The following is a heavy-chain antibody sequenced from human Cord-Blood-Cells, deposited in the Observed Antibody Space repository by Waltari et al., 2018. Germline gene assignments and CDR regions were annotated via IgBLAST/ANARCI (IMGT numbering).Heavy chain of an antibody. J-gene: IGHJ4*02. CDR2: CDPEDGET. V-gene: IGHV1-24*01. CDR3: ATAYYYGSGSYYNFDY. CDR1: GYTLTELS. D-gene: IGHD3-10*01. Sequence: QVQLVQSGAEVKKPGASVKVSCKVSGYTLTELSMHWVRQAPGKGLEWMGGCDPEDGETNYAQNFQGRVTMTEDTSTDTAYMELSSLRSEDTAVYYCATAYYYGSGSYYNFDYWGQGTLVTVSS.